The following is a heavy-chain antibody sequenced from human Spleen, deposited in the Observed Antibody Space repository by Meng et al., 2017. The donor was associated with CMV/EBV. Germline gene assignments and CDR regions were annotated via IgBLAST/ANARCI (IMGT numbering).Heavy chain of an antibody. Sequence: GSLRLSCTVSGGSISSYYWSWIRQPPGKGLEWIWYNYYSGSTNYNPSLKSRVTISVDTSKNQFSLKLSSVTAADTAVYYCARARFDYWGQGTLVTVSS. CDR2: NYYSGST. V-gene: IGHV4-59*08. J-gene: IGHJ4*02. CDR3: ARARFDY. CDR1: GGSISSYY.